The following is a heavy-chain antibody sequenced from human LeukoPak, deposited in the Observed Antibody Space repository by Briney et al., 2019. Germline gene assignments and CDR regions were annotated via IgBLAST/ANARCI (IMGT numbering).Heavy chain of an antibody. Sequence: GASVKVSCKASGYTFTDYYMHWVRQAPGQGLEWMGIINPSGGSTSYAQNFHGRVTMTRDRATSTVYIEMSSLRSEDTAVYYCARDGDGYSPAYYMDVWGKGTTVTISS. D-gene: IGHD5-24*01. V-gene: IGHV1-46*01. CDR3: ARDGDGYSPAYYMDV. CDR1: GYTFTDYY. CDR2: INPSGGST. J-gene: IGHJ6*03.